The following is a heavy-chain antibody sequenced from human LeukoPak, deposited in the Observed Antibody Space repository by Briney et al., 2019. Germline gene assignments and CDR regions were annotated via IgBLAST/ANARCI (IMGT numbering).Heavy chain of an antibody. CDR1: GLTVSSYA. J-gene: IGHJ5*02. D-gene: IGHD3-10*01. CDR2: ISGSGGST. CDR3: AKDRGGIFDP. Sequence: GRTLRVSCAVSGLTVSSYAMSGVRQAPGKGLEWVSVISGSGGSTYYADSVKGRFTISRDDSKNTLYLQMNSLRAEDTAVHYCAKDRGGIFDPWGQGTLVTVSS. V-gene: IGHV3-23*01.